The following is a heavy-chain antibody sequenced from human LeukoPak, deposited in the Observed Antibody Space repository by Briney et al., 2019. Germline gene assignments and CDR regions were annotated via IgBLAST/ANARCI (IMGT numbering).Heavy chain of an antibody. CDR2: INIDEGGA. Sequence: GGSLRLSCAASGITFGNNWIHEVRQGPRKGLAWISRINIDEGGAIYAHSAKGPFTVSRDNAKNTLYPQMNSLRAEDTAVYYCARDVPHNWFDTWGQGTVVTVSS. J-gene: IGHJ5*02. CDR1: GITFGNNW. V-gene: IGHV3-74*01. CDR3: ARDVPHNWFDT.